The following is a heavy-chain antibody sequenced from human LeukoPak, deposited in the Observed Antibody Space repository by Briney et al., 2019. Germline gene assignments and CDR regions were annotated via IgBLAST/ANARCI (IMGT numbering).Heavy chain of an antibody. V-gene: IGHV3-53*01. J-gene: IGHJ3*02. CDR1: GFTVSTNY. Sequence: GGSLRLSCAASGFTVSTNYMSWVRQAPGKGLEWVSVIYTGGSTYFADSVKGRFTISRDNSKNTLYLQMNSLRAEDTAVYYCARPRYSGSYGGAFDIWGQGTMVTVSS. CDR3: ARPRYSGSYGGAFDI. D-gene: IGHD1-26*01. CDR2: IYTGGST.